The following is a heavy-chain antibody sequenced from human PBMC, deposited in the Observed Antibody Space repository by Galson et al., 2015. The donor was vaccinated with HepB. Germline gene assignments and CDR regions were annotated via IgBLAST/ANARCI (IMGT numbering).Heavy chain of an antibody. J-gene: IGHJ3*02. V-gene: IGHV4-4*07. CDR1: GGSISSYY. D-gene: IGHD3-9*01. CDR3: ARYASGVGYFDWPVDAFDI. CDR2: IYTSGST. Sequence: LTCTVSGGSISSYYWSWIRQPAGKGLEWIGRIYTSGSTNYNPSLKSRVTMSVDTSKNQFSLKLSSVTAADTAVYYCARYASGVGYFDWPVDAFDIWGQGTMVTVSS.